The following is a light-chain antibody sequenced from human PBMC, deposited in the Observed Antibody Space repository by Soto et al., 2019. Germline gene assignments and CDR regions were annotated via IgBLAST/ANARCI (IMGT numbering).Light chain of an antibody. Sequence: QSVLTQPPSASGTPGQRVSISCSGSSSNIGSNSVTWCQQFLGKAPKLLIYGSNQRPSGVPDRFSGSKSGTSASLAISGLQSEDESDYYCAAWDDTLNGPVFGGGTKVTVL. V-gene: IGLV1-44*01. CDR1: SSNIGSNS. J-gene: IGLJ2*01. CDR3: AAWDDTLNGPV. CDR2: GSN.